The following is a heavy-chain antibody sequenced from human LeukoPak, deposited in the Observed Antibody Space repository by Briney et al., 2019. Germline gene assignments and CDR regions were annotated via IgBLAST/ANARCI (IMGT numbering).Heavy chain of an antibody. D-gene: IGHD2-21*01. CDR3: ARIGADSPGVVVGWFDP. Sequence: PGGSLRLSCAASGFTFSSYSVNWVRQAPGKGLEWVSSISSSSSYIYYADSVKGRFTISRDNAKNSLYLQMNSLRAEDTAVYYCARIGADSPGVVVGWFDPWGQGTLVTVSS. CDR1: GFTFSSYS. CDR2: ISSSSSYI. J-gene: IGHJ5*02. V-gene: IGHV3-21*01.